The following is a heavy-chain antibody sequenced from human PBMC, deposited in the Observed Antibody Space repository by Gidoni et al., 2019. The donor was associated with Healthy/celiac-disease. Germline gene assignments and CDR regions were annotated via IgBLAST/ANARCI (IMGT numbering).Heavy chain of an antibody. CDR2: SSGSGGST. J-gene: IGHJ4*02. CDR3: AKVLDIVVVVAATPPDY. Sequence: EVQLLESGGGLVQPGGSLRPYCAASGFTFSSYAMSWVRQAPGKGVEWVSASSGSGGSTYYADSVKGRFTISRDNSKNTLYLQMNSLRAEDTAVYYCAKVLDIVVVVAATPPDYWGQGTLVTVSS. V-gene: IGHV3-23*01. CDR1: GFTFSSYA. D-gene: IGHD2-15*01.